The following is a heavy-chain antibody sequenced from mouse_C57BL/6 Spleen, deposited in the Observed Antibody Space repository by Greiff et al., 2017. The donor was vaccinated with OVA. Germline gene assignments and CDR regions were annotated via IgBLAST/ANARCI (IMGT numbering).Heavy chain of an antibody. CDR3: ARGGSGPWFAY. Sequence: EVMLVESGGGLVKPGGSLKLSCAASGFTFSDYGMHWVRQAPEKGLEWVAYISSGSSTIYYADTVKGRFTISRDNAKNTLFLRMTSQRSEDTAMYYCARGGSGPWFAYWGQGTLVTVSA. J-gene: IGHJ3*01. CDR2: ISSGSSTI. D-gene: IGHD1-1*01. V-gene: IGHV5-17*01. CDR1: GFTFSDYG.